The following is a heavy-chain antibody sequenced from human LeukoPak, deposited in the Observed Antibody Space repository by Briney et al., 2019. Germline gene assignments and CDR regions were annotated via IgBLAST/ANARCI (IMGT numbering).Heavy chain of an antibody. CDR3: TRDRSRAEDD. V-gene: IGHV3-7*01. CDR2: INQGGSDK. J-gene: IGHJ4*02. Sequence: GGSLRLSCAASGFTFSGHWMSWVRQAPGKGLEWVANINQGGSDKYYVASVKGRFTISRDNANNLLYLQMNSLRGEDTAVYYCTRDRSRAEDDWGQGTLVTVSS. D-gene: IGHD1-14*01. CDR1: GFTFSGHW.